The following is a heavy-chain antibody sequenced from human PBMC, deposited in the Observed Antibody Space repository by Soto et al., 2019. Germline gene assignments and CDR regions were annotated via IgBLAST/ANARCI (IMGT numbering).Heavy chain of an antibody. V-gene: IGHV4-61*01. Sequence: PSETLSLTCTISGGSVSGGSYYWTWIRQPPGKGLEWIGYVYYNGSTTYSPSLKSRVTISMDMSSNEFSLKLTSATAADTAVYYCARDIRGYSRAFDYWGQGALVTVSS. CDR2: VYYNGST. CDR1: GGSVSGGSYY. CDR3: ARDIRGYSRAFDY. D-gene: IGHD5-18*01. J-gene: IGHJ4*02.